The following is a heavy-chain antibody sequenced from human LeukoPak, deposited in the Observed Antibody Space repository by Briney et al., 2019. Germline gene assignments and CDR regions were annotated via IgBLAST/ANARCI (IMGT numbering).Heavy chain of an antibody. J-gene: IGHJ4*02. CDR2: ISSSSSYI. CDR3: AKDRSTMIVVVILDY. CDR1: GFTFSSYS. Sequence: GGSLRLSCAASGFTFSSYSMNWVRQAPGKGLEWVSSISSSSSYIYYADSVKGRFTISRDNAKNSLYLQMSSLRAEDTAVYYCAKDRSTMIVVVILDYWGQGTLVTVSS. D-gene: IGHD3-22*01. V-gene: IGHV3-21*04.